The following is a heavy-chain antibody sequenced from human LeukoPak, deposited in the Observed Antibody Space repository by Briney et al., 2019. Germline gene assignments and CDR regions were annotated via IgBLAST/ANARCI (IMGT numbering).Heavy chain of an antibody. CDR3: ARSSTRYSSGWYGDY. CDR2: IYSGGST. J-gene: IGHJ4*02. V-gene: IGHV3-66*01. CDR1: GFTASSTY. Sequence: RGSLRDSCAASGFTASSTYMSRVRQAPGKGLEWVSVIYSGGSTYYADSVKGRFTISRDNSKNTLYLQMNSLRAEDTAVYYCARSSTRYSSGWYGDYWGQGTLLTVSS. D-gene: IGHD6-19*01.